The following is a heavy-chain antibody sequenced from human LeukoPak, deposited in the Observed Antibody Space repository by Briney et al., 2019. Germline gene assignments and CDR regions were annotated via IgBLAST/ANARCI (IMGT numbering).Heavy chain of an antibody. Sequence: PGGSLRLSCAASGFTFSIYSMKWVRQAPGKGLEWVSSISSSSSYIYYADSVKGRFTISRDNTKNSLYLQMNSLRAEDTAVYYCARDVQIDYWGQGTLVTVSS. J-gene: IGHJ4*02. CDR1: GFTFSIYS. V-gene: IGHV3-21*01. D-gene: IGHD1-1*01. CDR3: ARDVQIDY. CDR2: ISSSSSYI.